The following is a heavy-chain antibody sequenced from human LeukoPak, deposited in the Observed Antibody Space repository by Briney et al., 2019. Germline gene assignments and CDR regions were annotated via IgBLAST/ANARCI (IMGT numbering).Heavy chain of an antibody. CDR3: ARDKAIRGYSYVLGY. CDR1: GFTFSSYA. J-gene: IGHJ4*02. D-gene: IGHD5-18*01. Sequence: PGGSLRLSCAASGFTFSSYAMSWVRQAPGKGLEWVSAISGSGGSTYYADSVKGRFTISRDNSKNTLYLQMNSLRAEDTAVYYCARDKAIRGYSYVLGYWGQGTLVTVSS. V-gene: IGHV3-23*01. CDR2: ISGSGGST.